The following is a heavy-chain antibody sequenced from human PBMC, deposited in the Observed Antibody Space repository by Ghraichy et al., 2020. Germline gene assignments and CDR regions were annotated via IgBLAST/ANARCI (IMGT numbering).Heavy chain of an antibody. J-gene: IGHJ4*02. Sequence: SETLSLTCAVQGGSFSDYYWSWIRQPPGKGLEWIGEIYHSGDTKYNASLKSRVTISLDTSKNQFSLNLNSLTAADTAVDYCARGGGYCSSTSCYDYWGQGALISVSS. CDR1: GGSFSDYY. CDR2: IYHSGDT. CDR3: ARGGGYCSSTSCYDY. D-gene: IGHD2-2*01. V-gene: IGHV4-34*01.